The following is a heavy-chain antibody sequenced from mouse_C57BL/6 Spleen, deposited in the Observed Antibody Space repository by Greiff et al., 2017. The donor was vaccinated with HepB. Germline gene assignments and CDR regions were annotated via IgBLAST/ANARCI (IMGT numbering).Heavy chain of an antibody. CDR3: TRGGGTMVTNWYFDV. Sequence: QVQLQQPGAELVKPGASVKMSCKASGYTFTSYWITWVKQRPGQGLEWIGDIYPGSGSTNYNEKFKSKATLTVDTSSSTAYMQLSSLTSEDSAVYYCTRGGGTMVTNWYFDVWGTGTTVTVSS. D-gene: IGHD2-2*01. CDR2: IYPGSGST. CDR1: GYTFTSYW. J-gene: IGHJ1*03. V-gene: IGHV1-55*01.